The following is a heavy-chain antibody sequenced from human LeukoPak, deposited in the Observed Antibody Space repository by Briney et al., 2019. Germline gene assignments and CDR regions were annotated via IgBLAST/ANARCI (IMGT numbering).Heavy chain of an antibody. CDR1: GFTFSSYA. Sequence: PGGSLRLSCAASGFTFSSYAMSWVRQAPGKGLEWVSAISGSGGSTYNADSVKGRFTISRDNSKNTLYLQMNSLRAEDTAVYYCAKDGGYDFWSGYYMDYWGQGTLVTVSS. V-gene: IGHV3-23*01. CDR3: AKDGGYDFWSGYYMDY. J-gene: IGHJ4*02. CDR2: ISGSGGST. D-gene: IGHD3-3*01.